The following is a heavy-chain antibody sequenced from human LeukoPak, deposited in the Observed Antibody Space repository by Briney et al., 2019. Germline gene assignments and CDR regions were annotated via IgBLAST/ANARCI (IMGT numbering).Heavy chain of an antibody. CDR3: AGGNSMDV. Sequence: GGSLRLSCAVSGFPFSNSWMYWVRQAPGKGLEGVANIKKDGSGISYVDSVKGRFIISRDNNRNLLYLQMNSLTVEDTAVYFCAGGNSMDVWGKGTAVTVSS. CDR1: GFPFSNSW. D-gene: IGHD1/OR15-1a*01. J-gene: IGHJ6*04. CDR2: IKKDGSGI. V-gene: IGHV3-7*03.